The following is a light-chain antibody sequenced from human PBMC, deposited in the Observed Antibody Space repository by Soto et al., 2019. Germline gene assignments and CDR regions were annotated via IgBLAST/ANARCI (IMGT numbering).Light chain of an antibody. Sequence: DIQMTQSPSTLSASVGDRVTITCRASQTISSWLAWYQQKPGKAPKLLIYGASSLESGVPSRFSGSGSGTEFTLTIGGLQPDDFATYYCQHYNAFPWPFGQGTKVDIK. V-gene: IGKV1-5*01. J-gene: IGKJ1*01. CDR2: GAS. CDR3: QHYNAFPWP. CDR1: QTISSW.